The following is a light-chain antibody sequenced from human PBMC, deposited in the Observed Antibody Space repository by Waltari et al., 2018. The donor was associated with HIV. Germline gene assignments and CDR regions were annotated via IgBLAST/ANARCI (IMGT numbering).Light chain of an antibody. V-gene: IGLV1-47*01. Sequence: QPVLTQPLSASETPGQSLTISCAGGNSNIGRNYVLCDQQVQNMAPKLIVYRNDQRPSGVSVRFSGSRSGTSASLVISGLRAEDEAHYYCASWDDGLSGHVFGSGTTVFVL. J-gene: IGLJ1*01. CDR2: RND. CDR3: ASWDDGLSGHV. CDR1: NSNIGRNY.